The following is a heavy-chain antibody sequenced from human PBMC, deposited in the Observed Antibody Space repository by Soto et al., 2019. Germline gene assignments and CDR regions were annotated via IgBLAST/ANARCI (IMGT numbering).Heavy chain of an antibody. V-gene: IGHV1-18*01. D-gene: IGHD1-1*01. CDR1: GYTFTTYG. CDR2: ISAHNDNT. CDR3: ARGRYGDY. Sequence: QVHLVQSGAEVRKPGASVKVSCKGSGYTFTTYGITWVRQAPGQGLEWMGWISAHNDNTNYAQKVQGRVTVTRDTSTSTAYMELRNLRSDDTPMYYCARGRYGDYWGQGALVTVSS. J-gene: IGHJ4*02.